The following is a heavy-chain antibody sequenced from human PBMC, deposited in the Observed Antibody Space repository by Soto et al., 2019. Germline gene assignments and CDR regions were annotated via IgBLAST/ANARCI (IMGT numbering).Heavy chain of an antibody. Sequence: ASVKVSCKASGFTLSKSTMHWVRQAPGQGLEWMGIINPSGGSTSYAQKFQGRVTMTRDTSTSTVYMELSSLRSEDTAVYYCAREIAAAGTGSGGEFYGMDVWGQGTTVTVSS. V-gene: IGHV1-46*01. CDR1: GFTLSKST. CDR2: INPSGGST. D-gene: IGHD6-13*01. J-gene: IGHJ6*02. CDR3: AREIAAAGTGSGGEFYGMDV.